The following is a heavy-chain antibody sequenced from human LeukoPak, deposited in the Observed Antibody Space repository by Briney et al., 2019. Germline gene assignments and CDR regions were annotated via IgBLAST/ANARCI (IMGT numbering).Heavy chain of an antibody. CDR2: INWNGGST. J-gene: IGHJ4*02. Sequence: GGSLRLSCAASGFTFDDYGMSWVRHAPGKGLEWVSGINWNGGSTGYADSVKGRFTISRDNAKNSLYLQMNSLRAEDTALYYCARSDAGYSSGWYVFDYWGQGTLVTVSS. CDR1: GFTFDDYG. V-gene: IGHV3-20*04. D-gene: IGHD6-19*01. CDR3: ARSDAGYSSGWYVFDY.